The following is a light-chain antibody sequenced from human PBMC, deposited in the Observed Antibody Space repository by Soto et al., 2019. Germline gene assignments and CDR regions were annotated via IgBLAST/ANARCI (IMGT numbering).Light chain of an antibody. CDR2: DAS. CDR3: QQRKT. J-gene: IGKJ3*01. V-gene: IGKV3-11*01. CDR1: QSVSSY. Sequence: EIVLTQSPATLSLYPGERATLSCRASQSVSSYLAWYQQKPGQAPRLLIYDASNRATGIPARFSGSGSGTDFTLTISSLEPEDFAVYYCQQRKTFGPGT.